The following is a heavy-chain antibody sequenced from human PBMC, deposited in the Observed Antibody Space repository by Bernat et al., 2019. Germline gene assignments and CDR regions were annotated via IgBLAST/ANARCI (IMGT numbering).Heavy chain of an antibody. CDR1: GYTFTSYG. D-gene: IGHD4-17*01. CDR3: ARVKYGDFAVYYYYMDV. J-gene: IGHJ6*03. Sequence: QVQLVQSGAEVKKPGASVKVSCKASGYTFTSYGISWVRQAPGQGLEWMGWLSAYNGTTNYAQKLQGTVTMTTDTSTSTAYMELRSLRSDDTAVYYCARVKYGDFAVYYYYMDVGGKGTTVTVSS. V-gene: IGHV1-18*01. CDR2: LSAYNGTT.